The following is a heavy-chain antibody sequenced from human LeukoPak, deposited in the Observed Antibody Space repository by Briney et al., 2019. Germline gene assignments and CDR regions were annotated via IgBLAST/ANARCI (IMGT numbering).Heavy chain of an antibody. V-gene: IGHV3-21*01. CDR1: GFTFSSYS. Sequence: GGSLRLSCAASGFTFSSYSMNWVRQAPGKGLEWVSSISSSSSYIYYADSVKGRFTISRDNAKNSLYLQMNSLRAEDTAVYYCARGSDELLWFGENYYGMDVWGQGTTVTVSS. CDR2: ISSSSSYI. CDR3: ARGSDELLWFGENYYGMDV. D-gene: IGHD3-10*01. J-gene: IGHJ6*02.